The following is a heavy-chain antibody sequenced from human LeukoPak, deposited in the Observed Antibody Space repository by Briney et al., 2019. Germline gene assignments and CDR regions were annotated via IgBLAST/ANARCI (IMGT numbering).Heavy chain of an antibody. CDR3: ASAGYCSSTSCYTGRANYYHMDV. CDR2: VYTSGST. D-gene: IGHD2-2*02. V-gene: IGHV4-61*02. Sequence: SHTLSLTCTVSGGSISSGTYYWRWLRQPAGRGREWVGRVYTSGSTNYNPSLKSRVTISVDTSKNQFSLKLSSVTAADTAVYYCASAGYCSSTSCYTGRANYYHMDVWGKGTTVAVSS. CDR1: GGSISSGTYY. J-gene: IGHJ6*03.